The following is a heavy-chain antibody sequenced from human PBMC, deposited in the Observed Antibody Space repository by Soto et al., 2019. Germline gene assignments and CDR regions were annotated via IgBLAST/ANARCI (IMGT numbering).Heavy chain of an antibody. J-gene: IGHJ6*02. CDR2: IIPLFRKT. CDR3: ARARLSNGDPNIYFFYGLDV. CDR1: GEMFRNSA. V-gene: IGHV1-69*01. Sequence: QVQLVQSGAEVKRPGSSVKVSCKASGEMFRNSAFTWVRQAPGQGLAWMGVIIPLFRKTNVAQKFQGRVTFTADESTSSLYMEVSSLTSEDTAVYYCARARLSNGDPNIYFFYGLDVWGQGTTITVSS. D-gene: IGHD3-10*01.